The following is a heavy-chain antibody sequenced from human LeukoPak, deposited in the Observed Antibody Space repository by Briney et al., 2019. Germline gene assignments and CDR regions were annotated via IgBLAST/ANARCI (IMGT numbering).Heavy chain of an antibody. V-gene: IGHV3-7*01. CDR3: AREASGAEYYFDY. CDR1: GFTFSNYW. J-gene: IGHJ4*02. D-gene: IGHD1-26*01. CDR2: IKQDGSEK. Sequence: TGGSLRLSCAASGFTFSNYWMSWVRQAPGKGLEWVANIKQDGSEKYYVDSVKGRFTISRDNAKNSLYLQMNSLRAEDTAVYYCAREASGAEYYFDYWGQGTLVTVSS.